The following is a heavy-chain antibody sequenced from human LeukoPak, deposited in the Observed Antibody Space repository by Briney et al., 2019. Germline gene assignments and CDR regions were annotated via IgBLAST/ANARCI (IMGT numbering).Heavy chain of an antibody. CDR2: ISSSGSTK. J-gene: IGHJ4*02. V-gene: IGHV3-48*03. CDR3: ATGYYFGSGSYGYLDY. Sequence: GGSLRLSCAASGFTFNNYEMNWVRQAPGKGLEWVSYISSSGSTKYYADSVKGRFTISRDNAKNTLYLQMDSLRAEDTAVYYCATGYYFGSGSYGYLDYWGQGTLVTVSS. D-gene: IGHD3-10*01. CDR1: GFTFNNYE.